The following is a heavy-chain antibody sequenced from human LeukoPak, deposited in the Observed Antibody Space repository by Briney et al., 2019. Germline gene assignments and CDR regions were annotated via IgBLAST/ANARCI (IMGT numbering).Heavy chain of an antibody. V-gene: IGHV4-31*03. CDR1: GGSISSGGYY. CDR3: ARVRRHYDSSGYYPYYGMDV. CDR2: IYYSGST. Sequence: SQTLSLTCTVSGGSISSGGYYWSWIRQHPGKGLEWIGYIYYSGSTYYNPSLKSRVTISVDTSKNQFSLKLSSVTAADTAVHYCARVRRHYDSSGYYPYYGMDVWGQGTTVTVSS. D-gene: IGHD3-22*01. J-gene: IGHJ6*02.